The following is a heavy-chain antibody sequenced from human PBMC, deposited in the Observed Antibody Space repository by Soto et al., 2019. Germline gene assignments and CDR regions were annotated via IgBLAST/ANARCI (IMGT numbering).Heavy chain of an antibody. J-gene: IGHJ3*02. CDR1: EYSFTSYR. CDR2: IDPSDSDI. CDR3: ATAYVYDFENSNYYRDAFDI. V-gene: IGHV5-10-1*01. Sequence: PGESLKISCKGSEYSFTSYRINWVRQMPGKGLEWMGRIDPSDSDIRYSPSFEAHVTISADKSTSTAFLQWRSLKASDTAMYYCATAYVYDFENSNYYRDAFDIWGQGTLVTVSS. D-gene: IGHD3-22*01.